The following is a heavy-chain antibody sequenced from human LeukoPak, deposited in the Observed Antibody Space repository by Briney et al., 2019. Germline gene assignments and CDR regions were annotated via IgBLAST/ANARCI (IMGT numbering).Heavy chain of an antibody. CDR3: ARLGKMNLVQGVFWYFDL. V-gene: IGHV4-59*08. Sequence: SETLSLTCTVSGGSVSSDSWNWVRQSPGKGLEWIGYIYNTGNSNHNPSLKNRVTISFDKSKSQLSLVLTSVTAADTAIYYCARLGKMNLVQGVFWYFDLWGRGTLVTVSS. J-gene: IGHJ2*01. D-gene: IGHD3-10*01. CDR1: GGSVSSDS. CDR2: IYNTGNS.